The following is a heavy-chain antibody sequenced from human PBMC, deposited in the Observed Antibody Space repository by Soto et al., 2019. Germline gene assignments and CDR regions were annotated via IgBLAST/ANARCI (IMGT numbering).Heavy chain of an antibody. Sequence: ASVKVSCKASGYTFTSYAMHWVRQAPGQRLEWMGWINAGNGNTKYSQKFQGRVTITRDTSTSTAYMELRSLRSDDTAMYYCARTLERDYYDSSGYPDYWGQGTLVTVSS. D-gene: IGHD3-22*01. CDR3: ARTLERDYYDSSGYPDY. J-gene: IGHJ4*02. CDR1: GYTFTSYA. V-gene: IGHV1-3*01. CDR2: INAGNGNT.